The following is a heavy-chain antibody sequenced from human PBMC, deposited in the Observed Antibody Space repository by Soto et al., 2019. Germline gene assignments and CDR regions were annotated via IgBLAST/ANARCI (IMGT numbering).Heavy chain of an antibody. CDR1: GFTFSLYA. CDR3: AKEVVVESAGRSHYYYYGLDV. J-gene: IGHJ6*02. CDR2: ISGSGGRS. Sequence: GGSLRLSCAASGFTFSLYAMSWVRQAPGKGLEWVSVISGSGGRSYYADSLKGRFTVSRDNSKKALYLQMNSLRAEDTAVYYCAKEVVVESAGRSHYYYYGLDVWGQGTTVTVS. D-gene: IGHD2-2*01. V-gene: IGHV3-23*01.